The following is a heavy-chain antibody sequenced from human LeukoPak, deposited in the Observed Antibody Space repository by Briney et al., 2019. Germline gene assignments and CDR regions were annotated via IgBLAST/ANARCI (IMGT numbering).Heavy chain of an antibody. Sequence: GASVKVSCKASGGTFSSYAISWVRQAPGQGLEWMGGIIPIFGTANYAQKFQGRVTITADKSTSTAYMELSSLRSEDTAVYYCARDAGYCSSTSCYPGWFDPWSQGTLVTVSS. CDR3: ARDAGYCSSTSCYPGWFDP. CDR2: IIPIFGTA. J-gene: IGHJ5*02. V-gene: IGHV1-69*06. D-gene: IGHD2-2*01. CDR1: GGTFSSYA.